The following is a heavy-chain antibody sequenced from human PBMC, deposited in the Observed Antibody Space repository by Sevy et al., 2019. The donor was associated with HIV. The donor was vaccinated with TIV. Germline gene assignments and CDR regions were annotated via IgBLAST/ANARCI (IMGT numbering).Heavy chain of an antibody. V-gene: IGHV4-59*01. CDR2: IYYSGST. CDR1: GGSISSYY. CDR3: ARVVYGSGSYKGAYYFDY. J-gene: IGHJ4*02. D-gene: IGHD3-10*01. Sequence: SETLSLTCTVSGGSISSYYWSWIRQPPGKGLEWIGYIYYSGSTNYNPSLKSRVTISVDTPKNQFSLKLSSVTAADTAVYYCARVVYGSGSYKGAYYFDYWGQGTLVTVSS.